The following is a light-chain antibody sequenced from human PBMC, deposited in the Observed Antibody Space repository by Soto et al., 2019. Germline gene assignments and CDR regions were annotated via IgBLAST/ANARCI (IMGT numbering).Light chain of an antibody. CDR3: AAWDDSLNGVA. CDR1: SSNIGSST. J-gene: IGLJ2*01. CDR2: TNT. Sequence: QSVLTQPPSTSGTPGQRVTIYCSGSSSNIGSSTVNWYQQLPGTAPKLLIYTNTQRPSGVPDRFSGSKSGSSASLAISGLQSEDEADYYCAAWDDSLNGVAFGAGTKLTVL. V-gene: IGLV1-44*01.